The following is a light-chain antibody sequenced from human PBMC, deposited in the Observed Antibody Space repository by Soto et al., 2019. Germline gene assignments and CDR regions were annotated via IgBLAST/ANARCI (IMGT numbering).Light chain of an antibody. CDR2: EVG. Sequence: QSALTQPASVSGSPGQSITISCTGTSSDTGSYNFVSWYQQHPGKAPKLIIFEVGNRPSGVSNRFSGSKSDNTASLTISGLQAEDEADYYCSSFRSTSTIYVFGTGTKLTVL. J-gene: IGLJ1*01. V-gene: IGLV2-14*01. CDR3: SSFRSTSTIYV. CDR1: SSDTGSYNF.